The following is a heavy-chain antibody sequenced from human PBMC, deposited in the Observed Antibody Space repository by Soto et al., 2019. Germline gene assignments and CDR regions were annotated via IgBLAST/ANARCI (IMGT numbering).Heavy chain of an antibody. CDR1: GYTLTRDD. D-gene: IGHD7-27*01. CDR2: MNPNSGNT. Sequence: QVQLVQSGAEVKKPGASVKVSLRAAGYTLTRDDINWVRQATGQGFEWMGWMNPNSGNTGYAQKFQGRVTMTRDTSKSTAFMELSSLRSEDTAVYYCARGPRNWGVDYWGQGTLVTVSS. V-gene: IGHV1-8*01. CDR3: ARGPRNWGVDY. J-gene: IGHJ4*02.